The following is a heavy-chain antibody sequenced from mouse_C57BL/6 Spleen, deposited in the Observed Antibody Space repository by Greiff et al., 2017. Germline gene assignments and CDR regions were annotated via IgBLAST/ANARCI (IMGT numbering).Heavy chain of an antibody. J-gene: IGHJ4*01. CDR1: GYTFTDYS. D-gene: IGHD2-1*01. V-gene: IGHV1-39*01. CDR2: IDPNNGTT. Sequence: EVQLQQPGPELVKPGASVKISCKASGYTFTDYSMHWVKQRPGKGLEWIGEIDPNNGTTSYNQKFKGKATLTVDKSSSTAYMQLNSLTSEDSAVYYCASSYASYVDMDYWGQGTTVTVSS. CDR3: ASSYASYVDMDY.